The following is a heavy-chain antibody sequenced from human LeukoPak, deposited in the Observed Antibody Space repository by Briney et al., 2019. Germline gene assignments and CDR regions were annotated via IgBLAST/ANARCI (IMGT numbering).Heavy chain of an antibody. V-gene: IGHV4-31*03. CDR2: IYYSGTT. D-gene: IGHD6-13*01. Sequence: SQTLSLTCTVSGGSISSAGYYWSWIRQRPGKGLEWMGFIYYSGTTYYNPSLKSRVFISLNTSQNQVSLQLSSVTAVDTAVYYCARATGGAAAADFDPWGQGTLVTVSS. J-gene: IGHJ5*02. CDR1: GGSISSAGYY. CDR3: ARATGGAAAADFDP.